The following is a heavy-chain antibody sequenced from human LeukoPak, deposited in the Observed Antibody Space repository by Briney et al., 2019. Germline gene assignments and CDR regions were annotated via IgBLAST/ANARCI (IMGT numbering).Heavy chain of an antibody. D-gene: IGHD6-19*01. V-gene: IGHV3-23*01. Sequence: GRSLRLSCAAPGFAFSTHVMDWVRQAPGRGLVWASGINGRGDSRHYADSVRGRFTISRDNSENTLQLQMNSLRVEDTAVYYCVKETNSGWYDYWGQGKMVSVSS. CDR1: GFAFSTHV. J-gene: IGHJ4*02. CDR2: INGRGDSR. CDR3: VKETNSGWYDY.